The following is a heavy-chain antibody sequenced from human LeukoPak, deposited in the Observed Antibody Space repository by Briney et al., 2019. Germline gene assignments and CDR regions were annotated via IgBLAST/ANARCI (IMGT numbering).Heavy chain of an antibody. CDR1: GGSFSGYY. D-gene: IGHD5-12*01. CDR3: ARGRSAFDSGGYDRNKRGRWTFDI. V-gene: IGHV4-34*01. CDR2: INHSGST. Sequence: PSETLSLTCAVYGGSFSGYYWSWVRQPPGKGLERIGEINHSGSTNYNPSLKSRVTISVDTSKNQFSLKLSSVTAADTAVYYCARGRSAFDSGGYDRNKRGRWTFDIWGQGTMVTVSS. J-gene: IGHJ3*02.